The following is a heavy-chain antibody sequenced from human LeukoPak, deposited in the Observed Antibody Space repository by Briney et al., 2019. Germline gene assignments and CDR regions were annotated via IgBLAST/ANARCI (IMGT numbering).Heavy chain of an antibody. CDR3: ARGVAAAGNDY. J-gene: IGHJ4*02. CDR2: IYSGGST. D-gene: IGHD6-13*01. Sequence: GGSLRLSCAASGFTVSSNYMGWVRQAPGKGLEWVSVIYSGGSTYYADSVRGRFTISRDNSKNTPYLQMNSLRAEDTAVYYCARGVAAAGNDYWGQGTLVTVSS. CDR1: GFTVSSNY. V-gene: IGHV3-53*01.